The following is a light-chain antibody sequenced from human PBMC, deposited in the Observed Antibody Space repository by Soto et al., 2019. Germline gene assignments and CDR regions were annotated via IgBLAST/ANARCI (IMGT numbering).Light chain of an antibody. CDR3: QQYGSSAWT. CDR2: GAS. J-gene: IGKJ1*01. V-gene: IGKV3-20*01. Sequence: ETVLTQSPATLSLSPGESATLSCRDSQSVSTYLAWYQQKPGQAPRLLIYGASSRATGIPDRFGGSGSGTDFTLTISSLEPEDFAVFYCQQYGSSAWTFGQGTKVDIK. CDR1: QSVSTY.